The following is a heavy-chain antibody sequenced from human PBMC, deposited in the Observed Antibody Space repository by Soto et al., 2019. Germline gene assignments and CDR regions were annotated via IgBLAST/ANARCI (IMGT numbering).Heavy chain of an antibody. J-gene: IGHJ6*02. CDR3: ASGGTVMGTDV. CDR1: GGSISIYY. Sequence: SETLSLTCTVSGGSISIYYWSWIRQPPGKGLEWIGYIYYSGSTNYNPSLKSRVTISVDTSKNQFSLKLSSVTAADTAVYYCASGGTVMGTDVWGQGTTVTVSS. CDR2: IYYSGST. V-gene: IGHV4-59*01. D-gene: IGHD4-4*01.